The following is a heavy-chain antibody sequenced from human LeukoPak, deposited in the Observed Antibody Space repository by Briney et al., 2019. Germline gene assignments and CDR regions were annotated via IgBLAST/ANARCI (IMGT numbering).Heavy chain of an antibody. D-gene: IGHD5-24*01. CDR1: GFTFSNFR. CDR2: IRFDGTNK. Sequence: QPGGSLRLSCAASGFTFSNFRMHSVRQAPGKGLEWVTFIRFDGTNKYYTDSVKGRFTIYRDNSKNKLYLQMNSLEDEDMAMYYSAKVEMSTSRGEIDYWGQGTLVTVSS. J-gene: IGHJ4*02. CDR3: AKVEMSTSRGEIDY. V-gene: IGHV3-30*02.